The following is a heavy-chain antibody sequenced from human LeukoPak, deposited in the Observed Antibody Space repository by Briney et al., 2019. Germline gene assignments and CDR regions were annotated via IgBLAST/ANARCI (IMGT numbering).Heavy chain of an antibody. V-gene: IGHV3-30*04. CDR1: GFTFSSYA. J-gene: IGHJ6*03. D-gene: IGHD3-3*01. Sequence: GGSLRLSCAASGFTFSSYAMHWVRQAPGKGLEWVAVISYDGSNKYYADSVKGRFTISRDNSKNTLYLQMNSLRAEDTAVYYCAREGYYDFWSGYIAPSLRTDYYYYMDVWGKGTTVTVSS. CDR2: ISYDGSNK. CDR3: AREGYYDFWSGYIAPSLRTDYYYYMDV.